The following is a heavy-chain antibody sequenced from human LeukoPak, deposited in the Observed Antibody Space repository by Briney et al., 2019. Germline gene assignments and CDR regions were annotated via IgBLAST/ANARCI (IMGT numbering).Heavy chain of an antibody. V-gene: IGHV3-11*01. J-gene: IGHJ4*02. Sequence: GGSLRLSCAASGFTFSDYHMNWIRQAPGKGLEWVSYISPGGHTVYFADSVKGRFTLSRDNAKNSLSLQMNSLTAEDTAVYYCAAGRDIAVAGPGGYFDYWGQGTLVTVSS. CDR1: GFTFSDYH. D-gene: IGHD6-19*01. CDR3: AAGRDIAVAGPGGYFDY. CDR2: ISPGGHTV.